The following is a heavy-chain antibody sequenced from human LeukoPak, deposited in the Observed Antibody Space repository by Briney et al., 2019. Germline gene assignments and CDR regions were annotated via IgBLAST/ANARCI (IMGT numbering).Heavy chain of an antibody. Sequence: SETLSLTCTVPGGSISSHYWSWIRQPPGKGLEWIGYIYYSGSTNYNPSLKSRVTISVDTSKNQFSLKLSSVTAADTAVYYCARSKRFYPHFDYWGQGTLVTVSS. CDR1: GGSISSHY. CDR3: ARSKRFYPHFDY. CDR2: IYYSGST. J-gene: IGHJ4*02. D-gene: IGHD2/OR15-2a*01. V-gene: IGHV4-59*11.